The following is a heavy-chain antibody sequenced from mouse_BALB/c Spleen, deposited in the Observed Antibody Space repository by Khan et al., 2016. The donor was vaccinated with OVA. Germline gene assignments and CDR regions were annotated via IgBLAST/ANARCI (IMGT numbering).Heavy chain of an antibody. CDR3: ARKSTRASY. CDR1: GYTFTSYT. CDR2: INPSSGYT. V-gene: IGHV1-4*01. Sequence: QVQLQQSGAELVKPRASVKMSCKASGYTFTSYTMHWVKQRPGQGLEWIGYINPSSGYTKYNQKFKDKATLTADKSSSTAYMQLSSLTSEDSAVYYCARKSTRASYWGQGTTLTVSS. J-gene: IGHJ2*01. D-gene: IGHD3-1*01.